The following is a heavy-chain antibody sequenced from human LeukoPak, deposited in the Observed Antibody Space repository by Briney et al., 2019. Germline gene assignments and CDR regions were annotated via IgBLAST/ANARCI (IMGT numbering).Heavy chain of an antibody. D-gene: IGHD2-21*01. CDR3: ARAPAFIPNWFDP. CDR2: ISSSSSYI. Sequence: GGSLRLSCAASGFTFSSYSMNWVRQAPGKGLEWVSSISSSSSYIYYADSVKGRFTISRDNAKNSLYPQMNSLRAEDTAVYYCARAPAFIPNWFDPWGQGTLVTVSS. V-gene: IGHV3-21*01. CDR1: GFTFSSYS. J-gene: IGHJ5*02.